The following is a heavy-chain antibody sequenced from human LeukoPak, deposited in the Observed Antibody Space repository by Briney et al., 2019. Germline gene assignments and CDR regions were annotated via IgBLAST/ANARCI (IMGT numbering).Heavy chain of an antibody. CDR1: GFTFSSYG. D-gene: IGHD3-10*01. CDR2: ISGSGGST. V-gene: IGHV3-23*01. CDR3: AKDATMVRGVFDY. Sequence: PGGSLRLSCAASGFTFSSYGMSWVRQAPGRGLEWVSAISGSGGSTYYADSVRGRFTISRDNSKNTLSLQMNSLRAEDTAVYYCAKDATMVRGVFDYWGQGTLVTVSS. J-gene: IGHJ4*02.